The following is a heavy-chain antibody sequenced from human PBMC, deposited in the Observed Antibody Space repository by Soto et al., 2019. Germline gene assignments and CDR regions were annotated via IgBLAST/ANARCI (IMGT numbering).Heavy chain of an antibody. CDR1: GDSVSNDNYY. V-gene: IGHV4-61*01. J-gene: IGHJ4*02. D-gene: IGHD3-16*01. CDR3: ARSQRGRTAFTFDY. CDR2: IYYSGTT. Sequence: SETLSLTCAVSGDSVSNDNYYWSWIRQPPGKGLEWIGYIYYSGTTNYNSYLKSRLSLSVDMSKNQFSLKLASVTAADTAVYFCARSQRGRTAFTFDYWGLRAPVTVST.